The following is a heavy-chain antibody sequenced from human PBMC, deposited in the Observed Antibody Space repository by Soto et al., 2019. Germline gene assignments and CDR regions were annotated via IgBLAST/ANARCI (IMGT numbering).Heavy chain of an antibody. Sequence: GGSLRLSCAASGFTFSGSAMHWVRQASGKGLEWVGRIRSKANSYATAYAASVKGRFTISRDDSKNTAYLQMNSLKTEDTAVYYCTRTVMVRGAIYYYYGMDVWGQETTVTVSS. CDR2: IRSKANSYAT. CDR3: TRTVMVRGAIYYYYGMDV. CDR1: GFTFSGSA. V-gene: IGHV3-73*01. J-gene: IGHJ6*02. D-gene: IGHD3-10*01.